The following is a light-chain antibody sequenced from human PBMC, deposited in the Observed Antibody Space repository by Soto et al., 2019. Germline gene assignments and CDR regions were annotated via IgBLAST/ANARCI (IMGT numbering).Light chain of an antibody. CDR3: QQYNSYWT. V-gene: IGKV1-5*01. CDR1: QSISKY. J-gene: IGKJ1*01. Sequence: IQMTQSPSTLSASVGDRVTITCRASQSISKYLAWYQHKPRKAPKLLIYDVSSLESGVPSRFSGSGSGTEFTLTISSLQPDDFATYYCQQYNSYWTFGQGTKVDIK. CDR2: DVS.